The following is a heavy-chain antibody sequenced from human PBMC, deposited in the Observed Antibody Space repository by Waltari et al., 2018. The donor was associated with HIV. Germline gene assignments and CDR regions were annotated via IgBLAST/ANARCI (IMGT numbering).Heavy chain of an antibody. V-gene: IGHV3-15*01. CDR2: IKSEDDGGTT. J-gene: IGHJ4*02. CDR3: TSTGGGITDY. Sequence: EVQLVASVGGLVQPGGFLRRSCAASGFTLPNAWMSWFRQAPGKGLEWVGRIKSEDDGGTTDYAAPVKGRFTISRDDSKNALYLQMNSLKTEDTALYYCTSTGGGITDYWGQGTLVTVSS. CDR1: GFTLPNAW. D-gene: IGHD2-15*01.